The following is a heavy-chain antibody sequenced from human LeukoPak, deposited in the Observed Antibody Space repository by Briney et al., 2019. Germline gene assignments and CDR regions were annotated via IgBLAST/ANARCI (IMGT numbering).Heavy chain of an antibody. J-gene: IGHJ3*02. CDR3: ARDRMVRGAGGAFDI. Sequence: ASVKVSCKASGYTFTSYYMHWVRQAPGQGLEWMGIINPSGGSTSYAQKFQGRVTMTRDMSTSTVYMELSSLRSEDTAVYYCARDRMVRGAGGAFDIWGQGTMVTVSS. V-gene: IGHV1-46*01. CDR2: INPSGGST. CDR1: GYTFTSYY. D-gene: IGHD3-10*01.